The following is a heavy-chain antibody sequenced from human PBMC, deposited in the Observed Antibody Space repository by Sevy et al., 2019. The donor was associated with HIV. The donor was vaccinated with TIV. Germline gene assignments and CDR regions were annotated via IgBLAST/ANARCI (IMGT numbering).Heavy chain of an antibody. V-gene: IGHV3-23*01. J-gene: IGHJ4*02. CDR3: AREGCTKPHDY. Sequence: GGSLRLSCAASGFTFSKYSMSWVRQPPGKGLEWVSTFSFGCGEINYADSVKGRFTISRDNSTISVYLQMNNLGPEDTAEYYCAREGCTKPHDYWGQGTLVTVSS. D-gene: IGHD2-8*01. CDR1: GFTFSKYS. CDR2: FSFGCGEI.